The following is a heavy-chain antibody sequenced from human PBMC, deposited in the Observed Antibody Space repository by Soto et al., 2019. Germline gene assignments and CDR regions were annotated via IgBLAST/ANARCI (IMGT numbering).Heavy chain of an antibody. CDR3: AGGFRYSTYSGFDP. V-gene: IGHV1-69*13. CDR1: GGTFSSYA. Sequence: SVKVSCKASGGTFSSYAISWVRQAPGQGLEWMGGIIPIFGTANYAQKFQGRVTITADESTSTAYMELSSLRSEDTAVYYCAGGFRYSTYSGFDPWGQGTLVTVSS. J-gene: IGHJ5*02. D-gene: IGHD6-13*01. CDR2: IIPIFGTA.